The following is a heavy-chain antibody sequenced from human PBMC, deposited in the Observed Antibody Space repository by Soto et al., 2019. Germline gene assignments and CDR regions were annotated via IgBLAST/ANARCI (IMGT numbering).Heavy chain of an antibody. D-gene: IGHD6-6*01. J-gene: IGHJ5*02. Sequence: ASVKVSCKASGYTFTSYYMHWVRQAPEQGLEWMGIINPSGGSTSYAQKFQGRVTMTRDTSTSTVYMELSSLRSEDTAVYYCARDRISIAARPGNWFDPWGQGTLVTVSS. CDR2: INPSGGST. V-gene: IGHV1-46*03. CDR1: GYTFTSYY. CDR3: ARDRISIAARPGNWFDP.